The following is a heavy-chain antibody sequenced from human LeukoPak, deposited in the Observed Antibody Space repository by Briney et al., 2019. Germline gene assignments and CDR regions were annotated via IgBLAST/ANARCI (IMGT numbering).Heavy chain of an antibody. D-gene: IGHD6-19*01. Sequence: NSSETLSLTCTVSGGSISNNYWSWIRQPAGKGLEWIGRIYTSGTTNYNPSLKSRVTMSVDTSKNQFSLKLSSVTAADTAVYYCARNPVAGANPKFDSWGQGTLVTVSS. J-gene: IGHJ4*02. CDR3: ARNPVAGANPKFDS. CDR2: IYTSGTT. V-gene: IGHV4-4*07. CDR1: GGSISNNY.